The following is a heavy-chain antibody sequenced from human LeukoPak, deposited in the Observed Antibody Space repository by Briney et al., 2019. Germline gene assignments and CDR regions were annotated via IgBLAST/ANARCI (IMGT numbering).Heavy chain of an antibody. CDR2: IWYDGSNK. J-gene: IGHJ4*02. Sequence: QTGGSLRLSCAASGFTFSSYGMHWVRQAPRKGLEWVAVIWYDGSNKYYADSVKGRFTISRDNSKNTLYLQLNSLRAEDTAVYYCAKCGPNYGDYGYYFDYWGQGTLVTVSS. V-gene: IGHV3-33*06. D-gene: IGHD4-17*01. CDR1: GFTFSSYG. CDR3: AKCGPNYGDYGYYFDY.